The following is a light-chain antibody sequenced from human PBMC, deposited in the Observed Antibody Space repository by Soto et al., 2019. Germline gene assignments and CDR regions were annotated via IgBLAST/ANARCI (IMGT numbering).Light chain of an antibody. CDR3: QQFGRSPPSWT. CDR1: QSVSSNY. J-gene: IGKJ1*01. Sequence: ETVLTQSPGTLSLSPGERATLSCRASQSVSSNYLAWYQQKPGQAPRLLIYGASTRATGIPDRFSGSGSGTDFALTISRRAPEDFAVYYCQQFGRSPPSWTVGRGTKVEIK. V-gene: IGKV3-20*01. CDR2: GAS.